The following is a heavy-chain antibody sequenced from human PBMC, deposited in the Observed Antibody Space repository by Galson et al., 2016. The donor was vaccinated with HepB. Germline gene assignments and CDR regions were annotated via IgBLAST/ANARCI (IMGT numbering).Heavy chain of an antibody. CDR3: AREDYSSGWPLHWYFDL. Sequence: CAISGDSVSSNSAAWNWIRQSPSRGLEWLGRTYYRSEWYNDYAVSVKSRMTINPDTSKNQFSLQLNSVTPEDTAVYYCAREDYSSGWPLHWYFDLWGRGTLVSVSS. CDR2: TYYRSEWYN. CDR1: GDSVSSNSAA. J-gene: IGHJ2*01. V-gene: IGHV6-1*01. D-gene: IGHD6-19*01.